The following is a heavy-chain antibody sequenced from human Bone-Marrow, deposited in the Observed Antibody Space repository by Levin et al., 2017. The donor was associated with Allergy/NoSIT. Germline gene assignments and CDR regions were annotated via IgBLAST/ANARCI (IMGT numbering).Heavy chain of an antibody. Sequence: GESLKISCAASGFSFNDAWMNWVRQAPGKGLEWVARIKSISDGGTTTYAAPVRGRFTISRDDSEEKVFLQMNNLKTEDTAVYYCTATKKLLSNWFDPWGQGVLVTGSS. CDR3: TATKKLLSNWFDP. CDR1: GFSFNDAW. J-gene: IGHJ5*02. V-gene: IGHV3-15*01. CDR2: IKSISDGGTT. D-gene: IGHD1-26*01.